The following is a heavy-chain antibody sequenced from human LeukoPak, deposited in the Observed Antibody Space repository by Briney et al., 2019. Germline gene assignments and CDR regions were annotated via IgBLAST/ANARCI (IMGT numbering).Heavy chain of an antibody. J-gene: IGHJ4*02. D-gene: IGHD1-26*01. CDR2: IYYNGAT. V-gene: IGHV4-39*01. CDR1: GGSISTSDYY. CDR3: AREDRVGPTVGGDH. Sequence: ASETLSLTCTVSGGSISTSDYYWRWIRQPPGKGLEWIGTIYYNGATQINPSLKSRVTISVDTSKNQFSLKLTSVTAADTAVFYFAREDRVGPTVGGDHWGQGTLVTVSS.